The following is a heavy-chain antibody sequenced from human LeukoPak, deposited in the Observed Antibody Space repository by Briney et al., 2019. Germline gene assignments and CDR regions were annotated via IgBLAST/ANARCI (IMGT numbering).Heavy chain of an antibody. D-gene: IGHD3-22*01. Sequence: SETLSLTCTVSGGSISSYYWSWIRQPPGKGLEWIGYIYYSGSTNYNPSLKSRVTISVDTSKNQFSLKLSSVTAADTAVYYCARGGAWRWGDSSGYSFDYWGQGTLVTVSS. V-gene: IGHV4-59*01. CDR1: GGSISSYY. CDR3: ARGGAWRWGDSSGYSFDY. J-gene: IGHJ4*02. CDR2: IYYSGST.